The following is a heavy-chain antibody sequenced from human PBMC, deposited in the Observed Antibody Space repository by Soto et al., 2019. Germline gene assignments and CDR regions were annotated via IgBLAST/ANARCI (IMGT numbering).Heavy chain of an antibody. Sequence: PGGSLRLSCAASGFTFSSYAMSWVRQAPGKGLEWVSAISGSGGSTYYADSVKGQFTISRDNSKNTLYLQMNSLRAEDTDVYYCAKEGLSGNYFDYWGQGTLVIVSS. J-gene: IGHJ4*02. CDR2: ISGSGGST. CDR1: GFTFSSYA. V-gene: IGHV3-23*01. CDR3: AKEGLSGNYFDY.